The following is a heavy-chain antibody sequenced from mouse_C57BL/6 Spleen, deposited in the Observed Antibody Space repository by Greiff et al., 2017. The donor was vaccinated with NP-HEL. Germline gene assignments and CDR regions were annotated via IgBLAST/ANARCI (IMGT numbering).Heavy chain of an antibody. D-gene: IGHD2-1*01. CDR1: GFTFSSYA. Sequence: DVKLVESGGGLVKPGGSLKLSCAASGFTFSSYAMSWVRQTPEKRLEWVATISDGGSYTYYPDNVKGRFTISRDNAKNNLYLQMSHLKSEDTAMYYCAREGGYYGNYSAMDYWGQGTSVTVSS. V-gene: IGHV5-4*01. CDR3: AREGGYYGNYSAMDY. CDR2: ISDGGSYT. J-gene: IGHJ4*01.